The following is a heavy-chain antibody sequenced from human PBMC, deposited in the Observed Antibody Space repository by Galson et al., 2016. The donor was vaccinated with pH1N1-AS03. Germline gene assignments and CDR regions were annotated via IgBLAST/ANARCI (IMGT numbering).Heavy chain of an antibody. J-gene: IGHJ3*02. CDR2: IKSKTDVGTT. CDR3: RVVAENDAFDM. Sequence: SLRLSCAASGFTFSDVWMSWVRQAPGKGLEWVGRIKSKTDVGTTDYAAPVKGRFTISRDDSKNTLYLQMNTLKSEDTAVYYCRVVAENDAFDMWGQGTMVTVSS. D-gene: IGHD3-22*01. CDR1: GFTFSDVW. V-gene: IGHV3-15*01.